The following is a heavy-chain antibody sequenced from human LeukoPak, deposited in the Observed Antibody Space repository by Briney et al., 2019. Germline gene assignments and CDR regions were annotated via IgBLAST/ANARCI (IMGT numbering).Heavy chain of an antibody. V-gene: IGHV3-23*01. CDR3: AKRDWPYSFDY. Sequence: GGSLRLSCAASGVWFSNYGMNWVRQAPGKGLEWVSVISGNGDDTYYTDSVKGRFSISRDNSKNTLYLQMNNLRAEDTAVYYCAKRDWPYSFDYWGQGTLVAVSS. D-gene: IGHD3/OR15-3a*01. J-gene: IGHJ4*01. CDR1: GVWFSNYG. CDR2: ISGNGDDT.